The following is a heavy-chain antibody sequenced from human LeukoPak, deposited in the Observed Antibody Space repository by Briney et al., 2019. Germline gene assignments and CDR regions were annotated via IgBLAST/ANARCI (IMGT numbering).Heavy chain of an antibody. Sequence: SQTLSPTCTVSGGSISSYYWSCIRQPPGKGLEWLGSIYYSGSTNYTPSLKSRVTISVDTSTNPFSLKLSSLSAAETAVYYCARVVGVGSIYDAFDICGQGKMVTVSS. D-gene: IGHD3-22*01. CDR1: GGSISSYY. CDR2: IYYSGST. CDR3: ARVVGVGSIYDAFDI. J-gene: IGHJ3*02. V-gene: IGHV4-59*01.